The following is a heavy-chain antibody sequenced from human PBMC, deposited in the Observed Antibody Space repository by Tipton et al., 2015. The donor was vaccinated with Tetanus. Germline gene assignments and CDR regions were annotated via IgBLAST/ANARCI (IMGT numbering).Heavy chain of an antibody. V-gene: IGHV1-2*02. CDR1: GYTFTGYY. J-gene: IGHJ6*02. CDR3: ARDRGDYIYYGMDV. D-gene: IGHD3-22*01. CDR2: IDPNSGGT. Sequence: QVQLVQSGPEVKKPGASVKVSCKASGYTFTGYYIYWVRQAPGQGLEWMGWIDPNSGGTVYAQKFQSRVTMTRDTSISTAYMELRSLRSDDTAVYYCARDRGDYIYYGMDVWGPGTTVTVS.